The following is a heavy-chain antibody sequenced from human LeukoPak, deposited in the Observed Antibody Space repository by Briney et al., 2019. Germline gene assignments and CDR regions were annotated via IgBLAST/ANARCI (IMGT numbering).Heavy chain of an antibody. Sequence: GGSLRLSCAASAFSLNTYKMNWVRQAPGKGLEWVSSISYTGAYIYYADSVRGRFTISRDNPQNSVFLQMNSLRAEDTAVYYCVRDRGSYRPIDYWGQGTLVTVSS. J-gene: IGHJ4*02. CDR2: ISYTGAYI. CDR1: AFSLNTYK. V-gene: IGHV3-21*04. CDR3: VRDRGSYRPIDY. D-gene: IGHD1-26*01.